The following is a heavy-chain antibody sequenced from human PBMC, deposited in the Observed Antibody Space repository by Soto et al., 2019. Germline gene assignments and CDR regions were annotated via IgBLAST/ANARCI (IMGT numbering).Heavy chain of an antibody. D-gene: IGHD4-17*01. CDR2: ISYDGSNK. CDR1: GFTFNNAW. V-gene: IGHV3-30*18. J-gene: IGHJ4*02. Sequence: PGGSLRLSCAASGFTFNNAWVNWISQAPGKGLEWVAVISYDGSNKYYADSVKGRFTISRDNSKNTLYLQMNSLRAEDTAVYYCAKDDYGDYGEDYWGQGTLVTVSS. CDR3: AKDDYGDYGEDY.